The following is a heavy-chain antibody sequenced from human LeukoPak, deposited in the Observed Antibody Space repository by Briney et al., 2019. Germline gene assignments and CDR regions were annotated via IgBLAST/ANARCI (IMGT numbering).Heavy chain of an antibody. Sequence: GGSLRLSCAASGFTFSSNAMSWVRQAPGKGLKWVSTINDNGAGTYYADSVKGRSTISRDNSYNTVSLQMNSLRDEDTGVYYCAKGLRTGVGPYMGYHYYMDVWGKGATVTVSS. CDR1: GFTFSSNA. CDR2: INDNGAGT. J-gene: IGHJ6*03. V-gene: IGHV3-23*01. CDR3: AKGLRTGVGPYMGYHYYMDV. D-gene: IGHD3-16*01.